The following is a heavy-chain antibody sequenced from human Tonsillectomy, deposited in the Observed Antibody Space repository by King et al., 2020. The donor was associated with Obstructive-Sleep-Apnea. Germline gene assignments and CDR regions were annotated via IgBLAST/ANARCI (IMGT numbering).Heavy chain of an antibody. CDR3: TKEASGVGDFEHLFDY. V-gene: IGHV3-30*02. Sequence: QLVQSGGGVVQPGRSLTLSCTATGFTFSGYGMHWVRRAPGKGLEWVAFIRYDGSNKYYADSVKGRFTISRDNSVNTLYLEMNSLRVEDTAGYYCTKEASGVGDFEHLFDYWGQGTLVTVSS. CDR1: GFTFSGYG. J-gene: IGHJ4*02. D-gene: IGHD2-21*02. CDR2: IRYDGSNK.